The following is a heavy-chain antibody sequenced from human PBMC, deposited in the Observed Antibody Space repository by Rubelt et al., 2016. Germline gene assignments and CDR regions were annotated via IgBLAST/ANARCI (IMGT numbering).Heavy chain of an antibody. CDR2: IYYSGST. CDR1: GGSISSSSYY. Sequence: QLQLQESGPGLVKPSETLSLTCTVSGGSISSSSYYWGWIRQPPGKGLEWIGSIYYSGSTYYNPPLKLLVTISCDTSKNHVSRKLSSVTAADTAVYYWARHSSIAARAVYYFDYWGQGTLVTVSS. D-gene: IGHD6-6*01. CDR3: ARHSSIAARAVYYFDY. V-gene: IGHV4-39*01. J-gene: IGHJ4*02.